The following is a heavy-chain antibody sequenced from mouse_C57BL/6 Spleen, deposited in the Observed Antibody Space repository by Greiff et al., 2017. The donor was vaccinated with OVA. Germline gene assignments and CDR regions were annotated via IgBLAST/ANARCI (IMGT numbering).Heavy chain of an antibody. CDR3: ARSKEREGYFDY. J-gene: IGHJ2*01. Sequence: QVQLQQPGAELVRPGSSVKLSCKASGYTFTSYWLHWVKQRPIQGLEWIGNIDPSDSETHYNQKFKDKATLTVDKSSSTAYMQLSSLTSEDSAVYYCARSKEREGYFDYWGQGTTLTVSS. CDR1: GYTFTSYW. CDR2: IDPSDSET. V-gene: IGHV1-52*01.